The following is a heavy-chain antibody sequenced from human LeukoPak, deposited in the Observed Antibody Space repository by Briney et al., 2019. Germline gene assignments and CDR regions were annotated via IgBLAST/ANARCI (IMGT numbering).Heavy chain of an antibody. CDR3: AREIDDYGGNSGAFDI. Sequence: ASVKVSCKASGYTFTSYYMHWVRQAPGQGLEWMGIINPSGGSTSYAQKFQGRVTMTRDTSISTAYMELSRLRSDDTAVYYCAREIDDYGGNSGAFDIWGQGTMVTVSS. J-gene: IGHJ3*02. CDR2: INPSGGST. D-gene: IGHD4-23*01. V-gene: IGHV1-46*01. CDR1: GYTFTSYY.